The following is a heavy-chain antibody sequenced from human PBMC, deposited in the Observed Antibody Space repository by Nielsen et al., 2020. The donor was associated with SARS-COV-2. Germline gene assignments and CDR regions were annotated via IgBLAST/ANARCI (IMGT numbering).Heavy chain of an antibody. D-gene: IGHD1-26*01. Sequence: ASVKVSCKASGYTLTGYYLHWVRQAPGQGLEWMGWINPNSGGTNYAQKFQGRVTMTRDTSISTAYMELSRLRSDDTAVYYCARDRVRVGATLGVDYFDYWGQGTLVTVSS. V-gene: IGHV1-2*02. CDR1: GYTLTGYY. CDR2: INPNSGGT. J-gene: IGHJ4*02. CDR3: ARDRVRVGATLGVDYFDY.